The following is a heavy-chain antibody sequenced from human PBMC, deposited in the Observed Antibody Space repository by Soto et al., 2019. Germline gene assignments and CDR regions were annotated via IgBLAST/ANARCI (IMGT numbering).Heavy chain of an antibody. CDR1: GFTFSSFW. J-gene: IGHJ5*02. CDR3: ARDRGAAPAS. V-gene: IGHV3-74*01. Sequence: EVQLVESGGGLVQPGGSLRLSCAASGFTFSSFWMHWVRQAPGKGLVWVSRINTDGSSTSYVDPVKGRFTISRDNAKNTLNLKMNSLRAEDTAVYFCARDRGAAPASWGKGSMVPVPS. CDR2: INTDGSST. D-gene: IGHD3-10*01.